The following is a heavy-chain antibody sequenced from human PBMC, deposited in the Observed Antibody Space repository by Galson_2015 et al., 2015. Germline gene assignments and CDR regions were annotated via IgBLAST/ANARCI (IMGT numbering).Heavy chain of an antibody. Sequence: SLRLSCAASGFTFSSNGMSWVRQAPGKGLEWVSYFSSSSSSIYYADSVKGRFTISRDNAKNSLYLQMNSLRDEDTAVYYCARDWLERKNYYMDVWGKGTTVTVSS. CDR1: GFTFSSNG. J-gene: IGHJ6*03. V-gene: IGHV3-48*02. D-gene: IGHD3-3*01. CDR3: ARDWLERKNYYMDV. CDR2: FSSSSSSI.